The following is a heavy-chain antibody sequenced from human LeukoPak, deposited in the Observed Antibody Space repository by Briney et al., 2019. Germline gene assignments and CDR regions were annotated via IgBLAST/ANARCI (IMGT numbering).Heavy chain of an antibody. J-gene: IGHJ4*02. Sequence: SETLSLTCSVSGGSISRSRDYWGWIRQSPGEGLEWIGTIYYGGSTHYNPSLKSRVTISVDKSKNQFSLKLSSVTAADTAVYYCARGVNYYGSGSYLLLFDYWGQGTLVTVSS. CDR2: IYYGGST. V-gene: IGHV4-39*07. CDR1: GGSISRSRDY. CDR3: ARGVNYYGSGSYLLLFDY. D-gene: IGHD3-10*01.